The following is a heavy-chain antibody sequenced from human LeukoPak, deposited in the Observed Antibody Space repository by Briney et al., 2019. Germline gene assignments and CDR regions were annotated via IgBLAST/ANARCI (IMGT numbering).Heavy chain of an antibody. V-gene: IGHV1-69*05. CDR2: IIPIFGTA. CDR1: GGTFSSYA. J-gene: IGHJ6*03. D-gene: IGHD4-17*01. CDR3: ARDLQLAVTGDYYYYYMDV. Sequence: SVKVSCKASGGTFSSYAISLVRQAPGQGLEWMGGIIPIFGTANYAQKFQGRVTITTDESTSTAYMELSSLRSEDTAVYYCARDLQLAVTGDYYYYYMDVWGKGTTVTVSS.